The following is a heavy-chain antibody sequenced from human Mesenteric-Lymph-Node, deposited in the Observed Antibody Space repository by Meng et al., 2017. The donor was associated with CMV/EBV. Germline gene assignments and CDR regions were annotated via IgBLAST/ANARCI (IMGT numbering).Heavy chain of an antibody. CDR3: AKDISRYSSSSSAFDI. CDR1: GFTFDDYA. J-gene: IGHJ3*02. Sequence: GGSLRLSCAASGFTFDDYAMHWVRQAPGKGLEWVAGISWNGGSVAYADSVKGRFTISRDNAKNSLYLQMNSLRAEDTALYYCAKDISRYSSSSSAFDIWGQGTMVTVSS. CDR2: ISWNGGSV. V-gene: IGHV3-9*01. D-gene: IGHD6-6*01.